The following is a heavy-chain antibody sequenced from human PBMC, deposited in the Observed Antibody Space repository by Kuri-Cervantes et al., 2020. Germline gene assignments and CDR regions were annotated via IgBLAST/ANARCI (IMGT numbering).Heavy chain of an antibody. CDR1: GYTFTAYG. J-gene: IGHJ4*02. CDR3: ARDLNGSGWRVIDY. CDR2: ISAYNGNT. V-gene: IGHV1-18*01. Sequence: ASVKVSCKASGYTFTAYGISWVRQAPGQGLEWMGWISAYNGNTNYVQKLQGRVTMTTDTSTSTAYMELRSLRSDDTAMYYRARDLNGSGWRVIDYWGQGTLVTVSS. D-gene: IGHD6-19*01.